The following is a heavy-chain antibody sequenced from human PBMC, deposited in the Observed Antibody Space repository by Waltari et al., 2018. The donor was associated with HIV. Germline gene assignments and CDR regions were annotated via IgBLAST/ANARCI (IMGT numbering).Heavy chain of an antibody. Sequence: EVQLVESGGGLVQPGGSLRLSCAASGLTFSNYAMNLVRQAPGKGLEWVSYISSSGNTIHYADSVKGRFTISRDNAKNSLYLQMNSLRAEDTAVYYCARDLGGSGWYDYYYGMDVWGQGTTVTVSS. CDR3: ARDLGGSGWYDYYYGMDV. V-gene: IGHV3-48*03. CDR1: GLTFSNYA. CDR2: ISSSGNTI. J-gene: IGHJ6*02. D-gene: IGHD6-19*01.